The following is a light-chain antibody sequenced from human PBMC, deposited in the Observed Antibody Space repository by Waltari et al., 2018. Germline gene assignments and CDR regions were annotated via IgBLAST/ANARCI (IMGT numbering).Light chain of an antibody. CDR1: KNIRSY. CDR3: QQANSFPL. CDR2: AAS. J-gene: IGKJ4*01. Sequence: DLQMTQSPSSLSASVGDRVTISCRASKNIRSYLSWYQQKPGRAPKLVIYAASTLQSGVPSRFSGSGSGTNFTLTITSLQPEDFATYYCQQANSFPLFGGGTKVEIK. V-gene: IGKV1-39*01.